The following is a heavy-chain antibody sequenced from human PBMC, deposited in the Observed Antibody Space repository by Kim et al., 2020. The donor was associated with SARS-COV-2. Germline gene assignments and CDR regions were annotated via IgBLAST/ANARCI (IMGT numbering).Heavy chain of an antibody. CDR1: GITFSNSW. J-gene: IGHJ4*02. CDR3: AGGSGFLIDF. V-gene: IGHV3-7*03. D-gene: IGHD6-25*01. CDR2: MNQDGTLK. Sequence: GGSLRLSCVASGITFSNSWMTWVRQPAGKGLEWVANMNQDGTLKNHVASVRGRFTISRDNAKNSVYLQMDSLRADDTAVYFCAGGSGFLIDFWGQGTLVT.